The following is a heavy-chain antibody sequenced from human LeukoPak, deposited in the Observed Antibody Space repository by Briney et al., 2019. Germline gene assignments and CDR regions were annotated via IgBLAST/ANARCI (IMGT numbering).Heavy chain of an antibody. J-gene: IGHJ4*02. CDR3: AMGDIVVVVARY. V-gene: IGHV3-30*02. Sequence: PGGSLRLSCAASGCTFSSYGMHWVRQAPGKGLEWVAFIRYDGSNKYYADSVKGRFTISRDNSKNTLYLQMNSLRAEDTAVYYCAMGDIVVVVARYWGQGTLVTVSS. CDR1: GCTFSSYG. CDR2: IRYDGSNK. D-gene: IGHD2-15*01.